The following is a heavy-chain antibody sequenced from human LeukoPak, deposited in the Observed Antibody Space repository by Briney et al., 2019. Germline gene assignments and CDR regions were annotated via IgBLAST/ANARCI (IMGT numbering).Heavy chain of an antibody. V-gene: IGHV3-30*04. CDR2: ISDDGCRK. CDR3: VRGVYNNGNMNDY. CDR1: GFTFSGYP. D-gene: IGHD5/OR15-5a*01. Sequence: PGGSLRLSCVASGFTFSGYPMHWVRQTPGKGLDWVSIISDDGCRKFYADSVEGRFTISRDNTKNTLFLQMNSLRAEDTALYYCVRGVYNNGNMNDYWGQGTLVTVSS. J-gene: IGHJ4*02.